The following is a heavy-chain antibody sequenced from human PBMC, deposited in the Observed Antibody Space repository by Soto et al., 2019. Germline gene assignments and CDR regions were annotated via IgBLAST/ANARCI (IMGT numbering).Heavy chain of an antibody. CDR1: GYAFTTYG. CDR2: ISAHNGNT. D-gene: IGHD1-1*01. CDR3: ARGRYGDY. Sequence: QVHLVQSGAEVKQPGASVKVSCKGSGYAFTTYGITWVRQAPGQGLEWMGWISAHNGNTNYAQKLQGRVTVTRDTSTSTAYMELRSPRSDDTAVYYCARGRYGDYWGQGALVTVSS. J-gene: IGHJ4*02. V-gene: IGHV1-18*01.